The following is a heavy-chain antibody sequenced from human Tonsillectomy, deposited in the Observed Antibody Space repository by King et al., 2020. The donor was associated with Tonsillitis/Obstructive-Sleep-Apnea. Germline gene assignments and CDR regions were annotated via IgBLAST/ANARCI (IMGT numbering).Heavy chain of an antibody. CDR1: GYSFTNYW. D-gene: IGHD5/OR15-5a*01. Sequence: VQLVQSGAEVKKPGESLRISCEGSGYSFTNYWINWVRQMPGKGLEWMGRIDPSDSYTKYSPSFQGHVTTSADKSISTAYLQWSSLKASDTAMYYCARRVYDDNACSMDVWGQGTTVIVSS. J-gene: IGHJ6*02. CDR2: IDPSDSYT. V-gene: IGHV5-10-1*03. CDR3: ARRVYDDNACSMDV.